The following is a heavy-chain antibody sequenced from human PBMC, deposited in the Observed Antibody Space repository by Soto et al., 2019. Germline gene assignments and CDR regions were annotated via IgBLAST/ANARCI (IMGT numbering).Heavy chain of an antibody. CDR1: GYTFTSYY. V-gene: IGHV1-46*01. D-gene: IGHD6-13*01. J-gene: IGHJ5*02. Sequence: QVQLVQSGAEVKRPGASVKVSCKASGYTFTSYYIHWVRQAPGQGLEWMGIIDPSGGSTRYAQKFQGRVTMTRDTSTGTLYMELSSLRPEDTAVYYCARGAIAPIRRSDWFDPWGQGTLVTVSS. CDR2: IDPSGGST. CDR3: ARGAIAPIRRSDWFDP.